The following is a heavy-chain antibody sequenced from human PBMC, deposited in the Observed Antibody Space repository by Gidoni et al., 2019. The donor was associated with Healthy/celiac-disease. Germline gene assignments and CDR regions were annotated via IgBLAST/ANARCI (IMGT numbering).Heavy chain of an antibody. D-gene: IGHD3-3*01. CDR3: ARPPEDYDFWSGYYFFDY. CDR2: ISSSSSTI. Sequence: EVQLVESGGGLVPPGGSLSLSCAASGFTFSSYSMNWVRQAPGKGLEWVSYISSSSSTIYYADSVKGRCTISRDNAKNSLYLQMNSLRDEDTAVYYCARPPEDYDFWSGYYFFDYWGQGTLVTVSS. CDR1: GFTFSSYS. J-gene: IGHJ4*02. V-gene: IGHV3-48*02.